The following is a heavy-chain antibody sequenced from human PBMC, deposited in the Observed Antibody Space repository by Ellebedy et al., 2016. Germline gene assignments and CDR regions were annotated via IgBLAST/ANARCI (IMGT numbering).Heavy chain of an antibody. CDR2: IYEGANF. Sequence: SETLSLXXTVSGGSVTSTHSYFTSVRHPRGSTLSWIGCIYEGANFNPRPSLKSRVSLSVDTSKNQFSLHLKSVTADDTAVYFCARDNGQLPYRRTYHALDVWGQGIRVTVSS. V-gene: IGHV4-61*01. CDR1: GGSVTSTHSY. D-gene: IGHD2-8*01. J-gene: IGHJ6*02. CDR3: ARDNGQLPYRRTYHALDV.